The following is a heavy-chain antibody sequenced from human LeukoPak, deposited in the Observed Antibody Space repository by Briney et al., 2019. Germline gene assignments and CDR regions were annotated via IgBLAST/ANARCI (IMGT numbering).Heavy chain of an antibody. CDR3: AKHPGDFTGIVNYYYMDV. CDR2: MNPNSGNT. J-gene: IGHJ6*03. CDR1: GYTFTSYD. V-gene: IGHV1-8*01. Sequence: ASVKVSCKASGYTFTSYDINWVRQATGQGLEWMGWMNPNSGNTGYAQKFQGRVTMTRNTSISTAYMELSSLRAEDTAVYYCAKHPGDFTGIVNYYYMDVWGKGTTVTVSS. D-gene: IGHD1-26*01.